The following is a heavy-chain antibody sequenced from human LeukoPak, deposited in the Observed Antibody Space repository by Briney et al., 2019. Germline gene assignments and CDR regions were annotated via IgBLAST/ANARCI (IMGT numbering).Heavy chain of an antibody. J-gene: IGHJ4*02. Sequence: GGSLRLSCAASGFTFSSYEMNWVRQAPGKGLEWVSYISSSGSTIYYADSVKGRFTVSRDNAKNSLYLQMNSLRAEDTAMFYCARLPREAIYAYGSVFDYWGQGTLVTVSS. D-gene: IGHD3-10*01. CDR3: ARLPREAIYAYGSVFDY. CDR1: GFTFSSYE. CDR2: ISSSGSTI. V-gene: IGHV3-48*03.